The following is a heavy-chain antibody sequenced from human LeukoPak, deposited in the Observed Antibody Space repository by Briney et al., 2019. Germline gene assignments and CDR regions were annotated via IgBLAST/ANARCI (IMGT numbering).Heavy chain of an antibody. CDR3: AREGDISVITYAY. V-gene: IGHV3-7*01. D-gene: IGHD5-12*01. J-gene: IGHJ4*02. Sequence: GGSLRLSCAASGFTFSSFWMNWLRQAPGKGLEWAANIKQDGSEKYYADSVKGLFTISRDNAKNSLFLQMNSLRAEDTAVYYCAREGDISVITYAYWGQGTLVTVSS. CDR1: GFTFSSFW. CDR2: IKQDGSEK.